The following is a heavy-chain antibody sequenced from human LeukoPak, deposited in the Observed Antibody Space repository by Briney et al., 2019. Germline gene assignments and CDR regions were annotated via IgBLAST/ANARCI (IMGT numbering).Heavy chain of an antibody. CDR3: AIWGIKLVVAATDARGLDP. CDR2: INPNSGGT. D-gene: IGHD2-15*01. Sequence: ASVKVSCKASGYTFTGYYMHWVRQAPGQGLEGMRWINPNSGGTNYAQKFQGRVTMTRDTSISTAYMELSRLRSDDTAVYCCAIWGIKLVVAATDARGLDPWGQGRLVNVSS. J-gene: IGHJ5*02. V-gene: IGHV1-2*02. CDR1: GYTFTGYY.